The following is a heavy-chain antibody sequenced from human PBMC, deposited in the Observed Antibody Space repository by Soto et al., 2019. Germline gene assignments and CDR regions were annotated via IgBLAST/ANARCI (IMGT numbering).Heavy chain of an antibody. CDR1: GSTFSRNW. Sequence: GGSLRLSCAASGSTFSRNWMHWVRQAPGKGLVWVSRINNDGSITSYADSVKGRFTVSRDNAKNTLYVQMNSLRAEDTAIYYCADGGGSSWYPLVYWGQGTLVTVSS. CDR3: ADGGGSSWYPLVY. D-gene: IGHD6-13*01. CDR2: INNDGSIT. J-gene: IGHJ4*02. V-gene: IGHV3-74*01.